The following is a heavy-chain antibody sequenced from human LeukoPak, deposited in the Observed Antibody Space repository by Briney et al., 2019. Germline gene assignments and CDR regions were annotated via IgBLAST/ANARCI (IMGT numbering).Heavy chain of an antibody. V-gene: IGHV1-24*01. CDR2: FDPEDGET. CDR1: GYTFTGYY. Sequence: GASVKVSCKASGYTFTGYYMHWVRQAPGKGLEWMGGFDPEDGETIYAQKFQGRVTMTEDTSTDTAYMELSSLRSEDTAVYYCATVQGHCSGGSCKNPFFDYWGQGTLVTVSS. J-gene: IGHJ4*02. CDR3: ATVQGHCSGGSCKNPFFDY. D-gene: IGHD2-15*01.